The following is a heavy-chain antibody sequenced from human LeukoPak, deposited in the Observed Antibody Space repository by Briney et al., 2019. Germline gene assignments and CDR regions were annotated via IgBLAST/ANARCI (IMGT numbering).Heavy chain of an antibody. CDR1: GFIVSSNY. CDR2: IYSGGTT. V-gene: IGHV3-66*01. J-gene: IGHJ4*02. Sequence: GGSLRLSCAASGFIVSSNYMTWVRQSPGKGLEWVSVIYSGGTTYYADSVKGRFTISRDNSKNTLYLQMNSLRAEDTAVYYCARGYHDYWGQGTLVTVSS. D-gene: IGHD3-16*02. CDR3: ARGYHDY.